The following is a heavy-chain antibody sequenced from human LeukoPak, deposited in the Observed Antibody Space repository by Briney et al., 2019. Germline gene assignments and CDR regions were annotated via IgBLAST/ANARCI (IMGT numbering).Heavy chain of an antibody. V-gene: IGHV3-30*02. Sequence: PGGSLRLSCAASGFTFSNYGLHWVRQAPGKRLEWVAFIRYDGGNKYYADSAKGRFTISRDNSKNTLYLQMNSLRAEDTAVYYCAKGGSGSFVVATIFDYWGQGTLVTVSS. CDR2: IRYDGGNK. CDR1: GFTFSNYG. D-gene: IGHD2-15*01. CDR3: AKGGSGSFVVATIFDY. J-gene: IGHJ4*02.